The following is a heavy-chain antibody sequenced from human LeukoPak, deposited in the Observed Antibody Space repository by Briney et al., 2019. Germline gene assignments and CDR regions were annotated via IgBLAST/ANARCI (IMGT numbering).Heavy chain of an antibody. Sequence: PGGSLRLSCVASGFSFSDDFMSWIRQAPGQRPEWVSYISHSGYTIQYADSVKGRFTISGDNAKSSLYLQMNSLRAEDTTLYYCAKDTSIAVAGNLDYWGQGTLVTVSS. CDR1: GFSFSDDF. V-gene: IGHV3-11*01. CDR2: ISHSGYTI. CDR3: AKDTSIAVAGNLDY. D-gene: IGHD6-19*01. J-gene: IGHJ4*02.